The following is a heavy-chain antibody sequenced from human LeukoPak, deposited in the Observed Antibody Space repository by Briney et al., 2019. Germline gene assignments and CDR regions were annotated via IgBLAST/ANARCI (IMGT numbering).Heavy chain of an antibody. V-gene: IGHV4-61*02. CDR1: GGSISSGSYY. D-gene: IGHD2-8*01. CDR2: IYTSGST. CDR3: ARESNTNGVLYYYYYMDV. J-gene: IGHJ6*03. Sequence: SETLSLTCTVSGGSISSGSYYWSWIRQPAGKGLEWIGRIYTSGSTNYNPSLKSRVTISVDTSKNQFSLKLSSVTAADTAVYYCARESNTNGVLYYYYYMDVWGKGTTVTVSS.